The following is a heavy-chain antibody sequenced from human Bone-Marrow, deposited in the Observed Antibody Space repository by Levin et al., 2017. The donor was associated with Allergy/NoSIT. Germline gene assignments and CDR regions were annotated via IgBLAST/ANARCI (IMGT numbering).Heavy chain of an antibody. CDR1: GYTFTGYY. J-gene: IGHJ4*02. D-gene: IGHD3-22*01. V-gene: IGHV1-2*02. CDR2: INPNSGGP. Sequence: GESLKITCKASGYTFTGYYLHWVRQAPGQGPEWMGWINPNSGGPNYAQKFQGRVTMTRDTSISTAYMELSRLRSDDTAVYYCARLSHYNDSCWGPGTLVTVSS. CDR3: ARLSHYNDSC.